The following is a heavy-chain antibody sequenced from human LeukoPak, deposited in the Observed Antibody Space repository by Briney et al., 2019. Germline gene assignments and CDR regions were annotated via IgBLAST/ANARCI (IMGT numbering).Heavy chain of an antibody. CDR3: ARDRDYGSGSQAPYYYYGMDV. CDR2: MNPNSGNT. Sequence: GASVKVSCKASGYTFTSYDINWVRQATGQGLEWMGWMNPNSGNTGYAQKFQGRVTITRNTSISTAYMELSSLRSEDTAVYYCARDRDYGSGSQAPYYYYGMDVWGQGTTVTVSS. CDR1: GYTFTSYD. D-gene: IGHD3-10*01. V-gene: IGHV1-8*03. J-gene: IGHJ6*02.